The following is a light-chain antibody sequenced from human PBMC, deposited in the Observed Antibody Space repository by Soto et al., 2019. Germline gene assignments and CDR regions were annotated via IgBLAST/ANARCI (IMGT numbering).Light chain of an antibody. CDR2: AAS. CDR1: EGIRNE. CDR3: LQDYNYPWT. V-gene: IGKV1-6*01. J-gene: IGKJ1*01. Sequence: AIQMTQSPSSLSASVGDRVTITCRASEGIRNELGWYQQKPGKAPKLLIYAASSLQSGVPSRFRGSGSGTDFTLTISSLQPEDFATYYCLQDYNYPWTFGQGTKVEIK.